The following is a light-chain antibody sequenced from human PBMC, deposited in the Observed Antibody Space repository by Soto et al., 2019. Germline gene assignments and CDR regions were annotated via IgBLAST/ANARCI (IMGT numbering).Light chain of an antibody. CDR3: CSYAGSSTLV. Sequence: QSALTQPASVSGSPGQWITISCTGTSSDIGYYNYVSWYQQDPGKAPKLIIYEVSNRPSGVSNRFSGSKSGNTASLTISGLQAEDEADYYCCSYAGSSTLVFGGGTKLTVL. V-gene: IGLV2-23*02. CDR1: SSDIGYYNY. CDR2: EVS. J-gene: IGLJ3*02.